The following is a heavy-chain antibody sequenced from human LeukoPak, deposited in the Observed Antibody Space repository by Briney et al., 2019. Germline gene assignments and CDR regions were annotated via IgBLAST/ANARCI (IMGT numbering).Heavy chain of an antibody. CDR1: GFTLRDYW. V-gene: IGHV3-74*01. Sequence: PVGSLRLSCAASGFTLRDYWMHWVRQAPGKGLVWVSRIDTAGRKITYADSVKCRFTISRDNAKNTLYLQLNSLRADDTAVYYCAREWLKSGSLTEYLGQGALVTVSS. CDR2: IDTAGRKI. D-gene: IGHD1-26*01. CDR3: AREWLKSGSLTEY. J-gene: IGHJ4*02.